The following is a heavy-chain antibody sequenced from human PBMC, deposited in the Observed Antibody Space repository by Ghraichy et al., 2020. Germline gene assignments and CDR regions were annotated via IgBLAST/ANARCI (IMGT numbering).Heavy chain of an antibody. Sequence: LSLTCAASGFTFDDYAMHWVRQAPGKGLEWVSGISWNSGSIGYADSVKGRFTISRDNAKNSLYLQMNSLRAEDTALYYCAKDNGSSWYLDAFDIWGQGTMVTVSS. J-gene: IGHJ3*02. CDR1: GFTFDDYA. D-gene: IGHD6-13*01. V-gene: IGHV3-9*01. CDR3: AKDNGSSWYLDAFDI. CDR2: ISWNSGSI.